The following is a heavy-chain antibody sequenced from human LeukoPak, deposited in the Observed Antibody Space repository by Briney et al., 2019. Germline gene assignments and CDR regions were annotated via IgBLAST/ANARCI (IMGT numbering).Heavy chain of an antibody. Sequence: ASVKVSCKVSGYTLTELSMHWVRQAPGKGLEWMGGFDPEDGETIYAQKFQGRFTMTEDTSTDTAYMELSSLRSEDTAVYYCATVGLVSTYYYDSSGYYMDVWGKGTTVTVSS. J-gene: IGHJ6*03. CDR2: FDPEDGET. D-gene: IGHD3-22*01. CDR1: GYTLTELS. V-gene: IGHV1-24*01. CDR3: ATVGLVSTYYYDSSGYYMDV.